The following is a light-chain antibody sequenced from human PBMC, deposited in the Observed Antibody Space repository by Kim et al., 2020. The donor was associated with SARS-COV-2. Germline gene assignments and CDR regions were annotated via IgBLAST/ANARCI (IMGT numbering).Light chain of an antibody. J-gene: IGKJ2*01. Sequence: EIVLTQSPGTLSLSPGERATLSCRASQSVSSYYLAWYQQKPGQAPRLLIYGASSRATGIPDRFSGSGSGTDFTLTISRLEPEDFAVYYCQQYGSSPMYTFGEGTKVDIK. CDR3: QQYGSSPMYT. CDR2: GAS. CDR1: QSVSSYY. V-gene: IGKV3-20*01.